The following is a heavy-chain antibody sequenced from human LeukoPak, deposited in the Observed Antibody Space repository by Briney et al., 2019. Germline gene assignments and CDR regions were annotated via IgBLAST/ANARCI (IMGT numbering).Heavy chain of an antibody. V-gene: IGHV3-30*04. CDR3: ARDAAPVAGIDKNWFDP. CDR2: ISYDGSNK. CDR1: GFTFSSYA. Sequence: GRSLRLSCAASGFTFSSYAMHWVRQAPGRGLEWVAVISYDGSNKYYADSVKGRFTISRDNSKNTLYLQMNSLRAEDTAVYYCARDAAPVAGIDKNWFDPWGQGTLVTVSS. J-gene: IGHJ5*02. D-gene: IGHD6-19*01.